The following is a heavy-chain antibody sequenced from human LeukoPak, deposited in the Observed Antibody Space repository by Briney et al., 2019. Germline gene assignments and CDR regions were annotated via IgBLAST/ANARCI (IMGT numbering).Heavy chain of an antibody. CDR1: GYSISIGYY. D-gene: IGHD2-2*01. J-gene: IGHJ4*02. V-gene: IGHV4-38-2*01. Sequence: PSETLSLTCAVSGYSISIGYYWGWSRQPPGKGLEWIGSIYHSGHTYYNPSLKSRVTISVDTSKNQFSLKLSSVTAADTAVYYCARLLTASCRFDYWGQGTLVTVSS. CDR2: IYHSGHT. CDR3: ARLLTASCRFDY.